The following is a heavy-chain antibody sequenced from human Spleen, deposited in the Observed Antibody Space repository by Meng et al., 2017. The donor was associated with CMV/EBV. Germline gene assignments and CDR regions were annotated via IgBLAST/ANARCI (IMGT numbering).Heavy chain of an antibody. CDR2: ISTYNGNT. CDR3: ARDEDSSAFWFDP. D-gene: IGHD3-22*01. CDR1: GYTFTTHV. V-gene: IGHV1-18*01. J-gene: IGHJ5*02. Sequence: CKASGYTFTTHVIAWVLQAPGQGLEWMRWISTYNGNTLYTQKFQGRVTMTTDTSTTTAYMELRSLRSDDTAVYYCARDEDSSAFWFDPWGQGTLVTVSS.